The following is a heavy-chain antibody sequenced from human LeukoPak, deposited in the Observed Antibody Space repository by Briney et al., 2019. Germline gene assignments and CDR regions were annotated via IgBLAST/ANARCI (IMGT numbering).Heavy chain of an antibody. D-gene: IGHD2-8*01. J-gene: IGHJ4*02. CDR3: AKDVCTSPRCLLYFDS. V-gene: IGHV3-23*01. CDR1: GFAFSNYS. CDR2: IRGFNT. Sequence: PGGSLRLSCTTSGFAFSNYSMNWVRQPPGKGPEWVSGIRGFNTYYADSVKGRFTIFRDNSKNVLYLQMDRLRAEDTAVYSCAKDVCTSPRCLLYFDSWGQGTLVTVSS.